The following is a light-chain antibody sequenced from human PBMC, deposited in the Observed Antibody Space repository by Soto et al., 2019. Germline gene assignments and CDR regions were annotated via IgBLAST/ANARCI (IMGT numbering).Light chain of an antibody. CDR2: AAS. CDR3: QQANSFPRT. V-gene: IGKV1D-12*01. CDR1: QGISSW. Sequence: DIQMTQSPSSVSASIVDRVTITCRASQGISSWLAWYQHKPGEAPKLLIYAASSLHSGVPSRFSGSGSGTDFTLTISSLQPEDFATYYCQQANSFPRTFGQGTKVEIK. J-gene: IGKJ1*01.